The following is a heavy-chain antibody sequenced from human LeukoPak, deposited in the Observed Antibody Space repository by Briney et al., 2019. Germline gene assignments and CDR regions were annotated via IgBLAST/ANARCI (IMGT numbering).Heavy chain of an antibody. CDR3: ARGPRGSRGSTYGFEFDY. D-gene: IGHD5-18*01. CDR2: IYYSGST. Sequence: PSETLSLTCTVSGYSISSGYYWGWIRQPPGKGLEWIGYIYYSGSTKSSPSLRSRVTISVDASKNHFSLNLSSVSAADTAVYYCARGPRGSRGSTYGFEFDYWGQGTLVTVSS. CDR1: GYSISSGYY. J-gene: IGHJ4*02. V-gene: IGHV4-61*03.